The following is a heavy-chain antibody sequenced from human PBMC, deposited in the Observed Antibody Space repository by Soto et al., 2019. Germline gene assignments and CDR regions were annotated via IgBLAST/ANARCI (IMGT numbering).Heavy chain of an antibody. CDR1: GYTFSTYD. J-gene: IGHJ5*02. CDR2: IIAGNGYT. D-gene: IGHD2-15*01. CDR3: ATRLKVVAPKWWFDP. Sequence: ASVKVSCKASGYTFSTYDIHWVRQAPGQRLEWMGWIIAGNGYTEYSQRFQGRVTIARDTSASTAYMELSSLRSEDTAVYYCATRLKVVAPKWWFDPWGQGTLVTVSS. V-gene: IGHV1-3*01.